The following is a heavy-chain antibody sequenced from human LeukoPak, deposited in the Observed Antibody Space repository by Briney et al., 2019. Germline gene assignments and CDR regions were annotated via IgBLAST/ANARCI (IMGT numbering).Heavy chain of an antibody. J-gene: IGHJ5*02. Sequence: ASVKVSCKASGYTFTSYGISWVRQAPGQGLEWMGWISAYNGNTNYAQKLQGRVTMTTDTSTSTAYMELRSLRSDDTAVYYCASTRLSAGAGGLAPGVYNWFDPWGQGTLVTVSS. V-gene: IGHV1-18*01. D-gene: IGHD3-16*01. CDR1: GYTFTSYG. CDR3: ASTRLSAGAGGLAPGVYNWFDP. CDR2: ISAYNGNT.